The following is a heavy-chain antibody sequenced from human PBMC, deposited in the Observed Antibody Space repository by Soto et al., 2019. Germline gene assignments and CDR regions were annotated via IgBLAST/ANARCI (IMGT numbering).Heavy chain of an antibody. CDR2: ISGSGGST. J-gene: IGHJ4*02. D-gene: IGHD3-9*01. Sequence: GGSLSLSCAASGFTLSSYAMSWVRQAPGKGLEWVSAISGSGGSTYYADSVKGRFTISRDNSKNTLYLQMNSLRAEDTAVYYCAKDPSGYDILTGYWHFDYWGQGTLVTVSS. CDR1: GFTLSSYA. CDR3: AKDPSGYDILTGYWHFDY. V-gene: IGHV3-23*01.